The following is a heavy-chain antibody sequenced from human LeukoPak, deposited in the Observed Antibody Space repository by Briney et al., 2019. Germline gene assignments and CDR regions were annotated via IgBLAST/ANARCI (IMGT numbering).Heavy chain of an antibody. J-gene: IGHJ4*02. V-gene: IGHV3-33*08. CDR1: GFTFSNYG. D-gene: IGHD5-12*01. CDR3: ARIYSGYATIDY. Sequence: GGSLRLSCAASGFTFSNYGMHWVRQAPGKGLDWVTFIRYDGSNKYYADSVKGRFTISRDNSKNTLYLQMNSLRAEDTAVYYCARIYSGYATIDYWGQGTLVTVSS. CDR2: IRYDGSNK.